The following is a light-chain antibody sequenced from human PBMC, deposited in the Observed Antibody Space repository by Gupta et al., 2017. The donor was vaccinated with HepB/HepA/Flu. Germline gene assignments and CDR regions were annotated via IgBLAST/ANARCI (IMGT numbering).Light chain of an antibody. Sequence: DIRMTQSPSSLSAFVGDRVTITCRASQTIDTYLSWYQQKPGRAPKLLVFSASNLQTGVPSRFSASGSRTDFSLTISSLQPEDFATYYCQQSYITPLTCGGGTKVEI. CDR2: SAS. J-gene: IGKJ4*01. CDR1: QTIDTY. CDR3: QQSYITPLT. V-gene: IGKV1-39*01.